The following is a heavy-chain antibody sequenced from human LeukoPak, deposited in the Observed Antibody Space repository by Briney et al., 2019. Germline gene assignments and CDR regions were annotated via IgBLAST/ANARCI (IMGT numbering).Heavy chain of an antibody. CDR3: ASGPVDY. V-gene: IGHV4-39*01. Sequence: SETLSLTCTVSGGSISSSSYYWGWIRQPPGKGLEWIGSIYYSGSTYYNPSLKSRVTISVDASKNQFSLKLSSVTAADTAVYYCASGPVDYWGQGTLVTVSS. CDR1: GGSISSSSYY. J-gene: IGHJ4*02. CDR2: IYYSGST.